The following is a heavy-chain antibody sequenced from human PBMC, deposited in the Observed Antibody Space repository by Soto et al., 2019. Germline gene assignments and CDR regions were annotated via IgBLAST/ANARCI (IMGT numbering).Heavy chain of an antibody. D-gene: IGHD3-22*01. CDR3: ARDAYYYDSSGQYYYYGMDV. Sequence: GASVKVSCKASGYTFTSYGISWVRQAPGQGLEWMGWISAYNGNTNYAQKLQGRVTMTTDTSTSTAHMELRSLRSDDTAVYYCARDAYYYDSSGQYYYYGMDVWGQGTTVTVSS. CDR1: GYTFTSYG. J-gene: IGHJ6*02. CDR2: ISAYNGNT. V-gene: IGHV1-18*01.